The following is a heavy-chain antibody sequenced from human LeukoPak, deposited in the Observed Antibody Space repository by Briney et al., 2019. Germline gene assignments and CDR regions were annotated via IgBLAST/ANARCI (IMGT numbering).Heavy chain of an antibody. CDR3: ARDPRIFGVVIDYYGMDV. V-gene: IGHV1-2*02. Sequence: ASVMVSCKASGYTFTGYYMHWVRQAPGQGLEWMGWINPNSGGTNYAQKFQGRVTMTRDTSISTAYMELSRLRSDDTAVYYCARDPRIFGVVIDYYGMDVWGQGTTVTVSS. CDR1: GYTFTGYY. J-gene: IGHJ6*02. CDR2: INPNSGGT. D-gene: IGHD3-3*01.